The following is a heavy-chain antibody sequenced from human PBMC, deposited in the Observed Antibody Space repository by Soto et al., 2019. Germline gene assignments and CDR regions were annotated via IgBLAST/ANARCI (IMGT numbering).Heavy chain of an antibody. J-gene: IGHJ6*02. CDR1: GFTFSSYG. D-gene: IGHD5-18*01. CDR3: AKALIQLWPKTYGMDV. V-gene: IGHV3-30*18. Sequence: HPGGSLRLSCVASGFTFSSYGMHWVRQAPGKGLEWVAVISYDGSNKYYADSVKGRFTISRDNSKNTLYLQMNSLRAEDTAVYYCAKALIQLWPKTYGMDVWGQGTTVTVSS. CDR2: ISYDGSNK.